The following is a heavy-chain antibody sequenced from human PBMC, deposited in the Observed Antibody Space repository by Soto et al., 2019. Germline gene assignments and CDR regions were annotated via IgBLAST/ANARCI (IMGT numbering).Heavy chain of an antibody. CDR3: ARESRDSSGWFQRNNWFDP. CDR1: GYTFTSYY. D-gene: IGHD6-19*01. J-gene: IGHJ5*02. CDR2: INPSGGST. V-gene: IGHV1-46*03. Sequence: QVQLVQSGAEVKKPGASVKVSCKASGYTFTSYYMHWVRQAPGQGLEWMGIINPSGGSTSYAQKFQGRVTMTRDTSTSTVYMELSSLRSEDTAVYYCARESRDSSGWFQRNNWFDPWGQGTLVTVSS.